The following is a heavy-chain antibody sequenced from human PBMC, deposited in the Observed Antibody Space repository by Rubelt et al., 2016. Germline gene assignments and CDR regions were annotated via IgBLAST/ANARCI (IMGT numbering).Heavy chain of an antibody. CDR1: GFTFSSYW. V-gene: IGHV3-74*01. J-gene: IGHJ6*02. D-gene: IGHD3-10*01. CDR2: INSDGSST. CDR3: ARVYGSGSSFYYYYGMDV. Sequence: CAASGFTFSSYWMHWVRQAPGKGLVWVSRINSDGSSTSYADSVKGGFTISRDNAKNTLYLQMNSRRAEDTAVYYCARVYGSGSSFYYYYGMDVWGQGTTVTVSS.